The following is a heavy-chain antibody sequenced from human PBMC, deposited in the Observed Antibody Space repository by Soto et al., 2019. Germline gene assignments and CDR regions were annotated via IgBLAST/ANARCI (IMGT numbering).Heavy chain of an antibody. CDR3: ARLVVVAPVANA. CDR1: GGSISYNSYY. D-gene: IGHD2-2*01. V-gene: IGHV4-39*02. J-gene: IGHJ5*02. CDR2: IFYTGTT. Sequence: PSETLSLTCSVSGGSISYNSYYWGWIRQPPGKGLEWVGGIFYTGTTYYSPSLKDRVTMSVDTSKNSFSLNLTSVTAADTAVYFCARLVVVAPVANAWGQGTLVTASA.